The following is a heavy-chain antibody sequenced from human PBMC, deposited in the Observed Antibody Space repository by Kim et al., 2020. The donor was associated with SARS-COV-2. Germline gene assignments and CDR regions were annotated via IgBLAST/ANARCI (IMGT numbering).Heavy chain of an antibody. V-gene: IGHV1-69*13. D-gene: IGHD3-3*01. J-gene: IGHJ6*02. CDR3: ARGGWSTLGYYYYGMDV. CDR2: IIPIFGTA. Sequence: SVKVSCKASGGTFSSYAIIWVRQAPGQGLEWMGGIIPIFGTANYAQKFQGRVTITADESTSTAYMELSSLRSEDTAVYYCARGGWSTLGYYYYGMDVWGQGTTVTVSS. CDR1: GGTFSSYA.